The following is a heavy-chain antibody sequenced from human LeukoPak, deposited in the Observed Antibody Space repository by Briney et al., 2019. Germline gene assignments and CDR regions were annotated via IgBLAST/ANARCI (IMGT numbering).Heavy chain of an antibody. Sequence: PGGSLRLSCAASGFTFSSYAMSWVRQAPGKGLEWVSAISGSGGSTYYADSVKGRFTISRDNSKNTLYLQMNGLRAEDTAVYYCARDSGYYDSSGYYPYFDYWGQGTLVTVSS. CDR3: ARDSGYYDSSGYYPYFDY. CDR1: GFTFSSYA. V-gene: IGHV3-23*01. J-gene: IGHJ4*02. D-gene: IGHD3-22*01. CDR2: ISGSGGST.